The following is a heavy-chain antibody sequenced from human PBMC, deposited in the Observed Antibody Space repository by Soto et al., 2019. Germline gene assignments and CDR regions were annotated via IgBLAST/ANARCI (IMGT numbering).Heavy chain of an antibody. D-gene: IGHD6-13*01. V-gene: IGHV4-39*01. CDR3: ARGTKQQLVAWWLDP. CDR1: SGSISSSSYY. CDR2: IYYSGST. Sequence: WETLSLTCTVSSGSISSSSYYWGWIRQPPGKGLEWIGSIYYSGSTYYNPSLKSRVTISVDTSKNQFSLKLSSVTAADTAVYYCARGTKQQLVAWWLDPWGQGTLVTVSS. J-gene: IGHJ5*02.